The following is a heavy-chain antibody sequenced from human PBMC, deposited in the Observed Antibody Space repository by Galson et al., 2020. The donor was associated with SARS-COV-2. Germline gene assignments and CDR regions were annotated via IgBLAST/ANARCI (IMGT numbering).Heavy chain of an antibody. CDR3: ARDEAYCGGDCYSRLFDY. Sequence: GGSLRLSCAASGFTFSSYAMNWVRQAPGKGLEWVSYISSSGSTIYYADPVKGRFTISRDNAKNSLYLQMNSLRAEDTAVYYCARDEAYCGGDCYSRLFDYGGQGTLVTVSS. J-gene: IGHJ4*02. D-gene: IGHD2-21*02. CDR1: GFTFSSYA. CDR2: ISSSGSTI. V-gene: IGHV3-48*03.